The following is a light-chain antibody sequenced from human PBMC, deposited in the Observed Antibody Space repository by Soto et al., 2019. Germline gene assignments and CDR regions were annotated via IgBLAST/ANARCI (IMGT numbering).Light chain of an antibody. Sequence: DIQLTQSPSFLSASVGDRVTITSRASQTISSNLAWYQQKPGKAPKLLIYAASTLQSGVPSRFSGSGSGTEFTLTISSLQPEDFATYYCQQLNSYPRTFGQGTKVEIK. CDR1: QTISSN. CDR2: AAS. CDR3: QQLNSYPRT. J-gene: IGKJ1*01. V-gene: IGKV1-9*01.